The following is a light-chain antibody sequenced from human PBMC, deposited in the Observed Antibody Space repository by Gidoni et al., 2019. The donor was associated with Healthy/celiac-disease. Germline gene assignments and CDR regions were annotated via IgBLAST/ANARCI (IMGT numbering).Light chain of an antibody. Sequence: RVTITCRASQSISSYLNWYQQKPGKAPKLLIYAASSLQSGVPSRFSGSGSGTDFTLTISSLQPEDFATYYCQQSYSTPYTFGQGTKLEIK. J-gene: IGKJ2*01. CDR3: QQSYSTPYT. V-gene: IGKV1-39*01. CDR2: AAS. CDR1: QSISSY.